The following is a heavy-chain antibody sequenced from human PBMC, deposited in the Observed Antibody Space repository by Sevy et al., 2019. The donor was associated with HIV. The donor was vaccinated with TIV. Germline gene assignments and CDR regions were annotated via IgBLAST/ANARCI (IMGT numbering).Heavy chain of an antibody. D-gene: IGHD5-12*01. CDR3: ARGPTDGYNYNYFDY. CDR1: GGTFSSYA. J-gene: IGHJ4*02. Sequence: ASVKVSCKASGGTFSSYAISWVRQAPGQGLEWMGGIIPIFGTANYAQKFQGRVTITADESMSTAYMELSSLRSEDTAVYYCARGPTDGYNYNYFDYWGQGTLVTVSS. V-gene: IGHV1-69*13. CDR2: IIPIFGTA.